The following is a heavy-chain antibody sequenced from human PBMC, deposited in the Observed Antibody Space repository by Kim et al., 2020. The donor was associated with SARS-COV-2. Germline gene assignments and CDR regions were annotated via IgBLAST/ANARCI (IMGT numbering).Heavy chain of an antibody. D-gene: IGHD4-4*01. J-gene: IGHJ4*02. V-gene: IGHV5-51*01. CDR3: ARLGTTVTPGDY. Sequence: RYSPSFQGQVTISADKSISTAYLQWSSLKASDTAMYYCARLGTTVTPGDYWGQGTLVTVSS.